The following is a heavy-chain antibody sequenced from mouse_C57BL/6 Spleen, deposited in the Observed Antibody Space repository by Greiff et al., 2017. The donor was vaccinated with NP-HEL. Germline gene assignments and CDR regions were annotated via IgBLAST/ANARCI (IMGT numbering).Heavy chain of an antibody. CDR2: ISGGGGNT. CDR1: GFTFSSYT. Sequence: DVQLVESGGGLVKPGGSLKLSCAASGFTFSSYTMSWVRQTPEKRLEWVATISGGGGNTYYPDSVKGRFTISRDNAKNTLYLQMSSLRSEDTALYYCARRHNWDGEVDYWGQGTSVTVSS. J-gene: IGHJ4*01. V-gene: IGHV5-9*01. CDR3: ARRHNWDGEVDY. D-gene: IGHD4-1*01.